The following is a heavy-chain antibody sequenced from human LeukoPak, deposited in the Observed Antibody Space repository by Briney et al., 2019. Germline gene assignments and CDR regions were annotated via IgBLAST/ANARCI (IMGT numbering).Heavy chain of an antibody. V-gene: IGHV3-7*01. Sequence: PGGSLRLSCAASGFSFSSSWMSWVRQAPGKGLEWVANIKQDGSEKYYGDSVKGRFTISRDNAKNSLNLQMNSLRAEDTAVYYCAKDGCSDIDCYVAFRHWFDPWGQGTLVTVSS. J-gene: IGHJ5*02. CDR2: IKQDGSEK. CDR1: GFSFSSSW. CDR3: AKDGCSDIDCYVAFRHWFDP. D-gene: IGHD5-12*01.